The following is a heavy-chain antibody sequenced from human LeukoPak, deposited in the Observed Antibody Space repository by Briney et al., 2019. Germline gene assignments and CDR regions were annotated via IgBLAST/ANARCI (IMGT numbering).Heavy chain of an antibody. CDR2: INPNSGGT. CDR1: GYTFTGYY. V-gene: IGHV1-2*04. Sequence: ASVTVSCTASGYTFTGYYMHWVRQAPGQGLEWMGWINPNSGGTNYAQKFQGWVTMTRDTSISTAYMELSRLRSDDTAVYYCARAGTVEMTPLDYWGQGTLVTVSS. D-gene: IGHD5-24*01. CDR3: ARAGTVEMTPLDY. J-gene: IGHJ4*02.